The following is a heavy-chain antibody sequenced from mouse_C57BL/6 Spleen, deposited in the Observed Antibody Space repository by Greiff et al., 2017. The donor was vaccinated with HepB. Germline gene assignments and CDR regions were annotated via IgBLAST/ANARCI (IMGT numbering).Heavy chain of an antibody. V-gene: IGHV1-61*01. D-gene: IGHD1-1*01. CDR2: SYPSDSET. CDR1: GYTFTSYW. Sequence: QVQLQQPGAELVRPGSSVKLSCKASGYTFTSYWMDWVKQRPGQGLEWIGNSYPSDSETHYNQKFKDKATLTVDKSSSTAYMQLSSLTSEDSAVYYCAREGGYYGSSDVWGTGTTVTVSS. J-gene: IGHJ1*03. CDR3: AREGGYYGSSDV.